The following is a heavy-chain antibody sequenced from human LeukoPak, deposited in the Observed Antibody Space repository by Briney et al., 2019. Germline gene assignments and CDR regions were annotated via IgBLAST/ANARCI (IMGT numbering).Heavy chain of an antibody. CDR1: GGTFSSYA. J-gene: IGHJ6*03. CDR2: IIPIFGTA. CDR3: AGRQYYYGPGSYYRNYYYYYMDV. D-gene: IGHD3-10*01. V-gene: IGHV1-69*13. Sequence: SVKVSCKASGGTFSSYAISWVRQAPGQGLEWMGGIIPIFGTANYAQKFQGRVTITADESTSTAYMELSSLRSEDTAVYYCAGRQYYYGPGSYYRNYYYYYMDVWGKGTTVTISS.